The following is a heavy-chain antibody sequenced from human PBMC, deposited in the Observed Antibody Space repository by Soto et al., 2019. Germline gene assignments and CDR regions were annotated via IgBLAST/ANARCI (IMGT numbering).Heavy chain of an antibody. CDR2: IIPILNSP. Sequence: QVQLVQSGAEVKKPGSSVKVSCKASGGTFGSYAITWVRRAPGQGLEWLGGIIPILNSPAYAQEFQVRVVITADEITNTAYMELNSLRFDDTVVYYCAREASYCTSATCPKFYDMDVWGQVTTVTVAS. D-gene: IGHD2-2*01. V-gene: IGHV1-69*01. CDR1: GGTFGSYA. CDR3: AREASYCTSATCPKFYDMDV. J-gene: IGHJ6*02.